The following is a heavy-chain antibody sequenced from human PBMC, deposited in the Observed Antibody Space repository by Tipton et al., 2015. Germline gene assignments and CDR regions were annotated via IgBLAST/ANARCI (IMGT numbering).Heavy chain of an antibody. D-gene: IGHD3-3*01. CDR1: GYSFTSYD. CDR3: AREAPGDSWSGRSTFAMDV. J-gene: IGHJ6*02. Sequence: QSGPEVKKPGASVRVSCKASGYSFTSYDINWVRQAPGQGLEWMGWINTYNHDTIYAQKFHARITLTTDTATTTAYMELRSLRSDDTAVYYCAREAPGDSWSGRSTFAMDVWGQGTTVTVSS. CDR2: INTYNHDT. V-gene: IGHV1-18*01.